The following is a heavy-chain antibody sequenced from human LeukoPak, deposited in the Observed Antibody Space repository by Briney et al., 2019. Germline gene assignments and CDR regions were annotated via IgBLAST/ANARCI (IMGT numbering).Heavy chain of an antibody. CDR2: IWYDGTNK. CDR3: AKVYDWSPTGSYFDY. Sequence: PGGSLRLSCAASGFTFNNYGMHWVRQAPGKGLEWVAVIWYDGTNKYYADCVKDRFTISRDNSKNTLYLQMNSLRAEDTAVYYCAKVYDWSPTGSYFDYWGQGTLVTVSS. V-gene: IGHV3-33*06. J-gene: IGHJ4*02. D-gene: IGHD3-9*01. CDR1: GFTFNNYG.